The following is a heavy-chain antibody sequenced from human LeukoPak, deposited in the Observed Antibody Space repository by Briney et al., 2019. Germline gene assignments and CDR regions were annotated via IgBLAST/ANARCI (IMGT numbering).Heavy chain of an antibody. CDR2: IKEDGSEK. D-gene: IGHD1-26*01. CDR1: GFTFSSYW. CDR3: ATISSYYVYFDY. J-gene: IGHJ4*02. Sequence: GGSLRLSCAASGFTFSSYWMSWVRQAPGKGLEWVASIKEDGSEKYYVDSVKGRFTISRDNAMNSLYLQMDSLRAGDTAVYYCATISSYYVYFDYWGQGTLVTVSS. V-gene: IGHV3-7*01.